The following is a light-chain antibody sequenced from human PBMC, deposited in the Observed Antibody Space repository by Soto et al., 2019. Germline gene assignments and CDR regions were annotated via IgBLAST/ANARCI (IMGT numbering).Light chain of an antibody. V-gene: IGKV1-39*01. CDR1: QSIDNF. J-gene: IGKJ2*01. Sequence: DIPMTQSPSSLSASVGDRVTITCRPSQSIDNFLNWYQQKPGKAPNLLIYAASSLQSGVSSRFSSSGSGTDFTLTISSLQPEDSATYYCQQSYSLPYTFGQGTKVEIK. CDR2: AAS. CDR3: QQSYSLPYT.